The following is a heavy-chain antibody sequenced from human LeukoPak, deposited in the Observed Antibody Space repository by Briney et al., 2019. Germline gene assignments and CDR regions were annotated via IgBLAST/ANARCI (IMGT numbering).Heavy chain of an antibody. CDR3: AKGKGMVYKNYGFDR. D-gene: IGHD4-11*01. CDR2: ITGGGGA. V-gene: IGHV3-23*01. Sequence: GGSLRLSCVASGLSFSSFAMTWVRQAPGKGLEWVSEITGGGGANHADSVKGRFTISRDNSQNTLYLQMTSLRAEDTAIYFCAKGKGMVYKNYGFDRWGPGTLATVSS. J-gene: IGHJ4*02. CDR1: GLSFSSFA.